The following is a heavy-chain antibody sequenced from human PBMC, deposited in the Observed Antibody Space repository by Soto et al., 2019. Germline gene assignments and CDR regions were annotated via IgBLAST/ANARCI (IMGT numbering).Heavy chain of an antibody. J-gene: IGHJ5*02. Sequence: SATLSLNCTVSGASISGFYWSWIRKSAGKGLEWIGRIYATGTTDYNPSLKSRVMMSVDTSKKQFSLKLRSVTAADTAVYYCVRDGTKTLRDWFDPWGQGISVTVS. CDR3: VRDGTKTLRDWFDP. CDR2: IYATGTT. V-gene: IGHV4-4*07. CDR1: GASISGFY. D-gene: IGHD1-1*01.